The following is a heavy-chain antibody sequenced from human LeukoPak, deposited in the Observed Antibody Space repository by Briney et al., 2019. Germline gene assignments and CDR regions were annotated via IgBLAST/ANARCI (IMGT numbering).Heavy chain of an antibody. D-gene: IGHD2-2*01. J-gene: IGHJ4*02. CDR1: GFIFSTFS. V-gene: IGHV3-48*01. CDR2: ISSSSSTI. Sequence: GGSLRLSCVASGFIFSTFSMNWVRQAPGKGLEWVSYISSSSSTIYYADSVKGRFTISRDNAKNSLFLQMNSLRAEDTAVYYCASGVSSTSCYVDYWGQGTLVTVSS. CDR3: ASGVSSTSCYVDY.